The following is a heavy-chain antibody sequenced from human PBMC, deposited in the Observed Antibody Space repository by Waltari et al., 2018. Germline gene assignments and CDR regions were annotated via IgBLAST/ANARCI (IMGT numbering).Heavy chain of an antibody. Sequence: EVQLVESGGGLVQPGGSLRLSCSAFGFTLSSFWMSWARQAPGKGLEWVANINQDGSGTYYVDSVKGRFTISRDNAKNSVFLQMNSLRAEDTAVYYCQRGDYWGQGTLVTVSS. J-gene: IGHJ4*02. CDR1: GFTLSSFW. V-gene: IGHV3-7*04. CDR3: QRGDY. CDR2: INQDGSGT.